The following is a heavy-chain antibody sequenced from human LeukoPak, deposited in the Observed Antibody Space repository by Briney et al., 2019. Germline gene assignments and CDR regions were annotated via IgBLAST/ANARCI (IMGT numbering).Heavy chain of an antibody. D-gene: IGHD6-19*01. CDR3: AKGLAGYTSGWYGIFDY. CDR2: ISNDGRSK. Sequence: GGSLRLSCAASGFNFSSDAMHCVRQAPGKGLEWVAVISNDGRSKYFADSVKGRFTISRDNSKNTLYLQMNSLTTEDTAVFYCAKGLAGYTSGWYGIFDYWGQGALVTVSS. CDR1: GFNFSSDA. V-gene: IGHV3-30*18. J-gene: IGHJ4*02.